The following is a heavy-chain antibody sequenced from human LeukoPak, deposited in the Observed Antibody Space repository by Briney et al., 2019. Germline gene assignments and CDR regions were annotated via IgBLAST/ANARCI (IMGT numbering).Heavy chain of an antibody. CDR1: GDSVSSNSAA. D-gene: IGHD6-13*01. V-gene: IGHV6-1*01. CDR3: ARGPRGSSWHWFDP. J-gene: IGHJ5*02. CDR2: TYYSSKWFN. Sequence: SQTLSLTCAISGDSVSSNSAAWKWSRQYPSRGLEWLGRTYYSSKWFNDYAVSVKSRITINPDTSNNHFSLQLTSVTPEDTAVYYCARGPRGSSWHWFDPWGQGTLVTVSS.